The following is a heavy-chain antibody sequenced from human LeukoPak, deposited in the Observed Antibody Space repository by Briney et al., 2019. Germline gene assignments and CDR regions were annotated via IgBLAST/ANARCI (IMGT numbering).Heavy chain of an antibody. V-gene: IGHV4-59*12. CDR2: IFYSGSP. J-gene: IGHJ6*02. D-gene: IGHD3-10*01. CDR1: GGSISSYY. CDR3: ARGYYGSGRHGMDV. Sequence: PSETLSLTCTVSGGSISSYYWSWIRQPPGKGLEWIANIFYSGSPNYNPSLKSRVTISFDTSKNQFSLKLSSVTPEDTAMYYCARGYYGSGRHGMDVWGQGTTVTVSS.